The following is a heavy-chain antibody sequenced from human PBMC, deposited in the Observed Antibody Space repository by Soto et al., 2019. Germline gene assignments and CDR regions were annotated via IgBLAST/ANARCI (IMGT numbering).Heavy chain of an antibody. CDR3: ARDFPTYGSARTTWAYYFDY. V-gene: IGHV4-4*02. CDR2: IYHSGST. J-gene: IGHJ4*02. Sequence: TCAVSGGSISSSNWWSWVRQPPGKGLEWIGEIYHSGSTNYNPSLKSRVTISVDKSKNQFSLKLSSVTAADTAVYYCARDFPTYGSARTTWAYYFDYWGREPWSPSPQ. D-gene: IGHD3-10*01. CDR1: GGSISSSNW.